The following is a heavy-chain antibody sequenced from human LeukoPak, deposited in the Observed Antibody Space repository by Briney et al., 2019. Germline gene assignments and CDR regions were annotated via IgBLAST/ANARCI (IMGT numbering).Heavy chain of an antibody. Sequence: GGSLRLSCAASGFTVSTNYMSWVRQAPGKGLQWVSLIYSGGSTYYADSVKGRFTISRDNSKNTLYLQMNSLRAEDTALYYCARGGIGYYDSSGYDEYFQHGGQGALVTVSS. CDR1: GFTVSTNY. CDR2: IYSGGST. V-gene: IGHV3-66*01. J-gene: IGHJ1*01. D-gene: IGHD3-22*01. CDR3: ARGGIGYYDSSGYDEYFQH.